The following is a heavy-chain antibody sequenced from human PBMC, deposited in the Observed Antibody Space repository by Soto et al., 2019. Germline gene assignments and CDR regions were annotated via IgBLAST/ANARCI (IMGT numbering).Heavy chain of an antibody. Sequence: GSLRLSCAASEFTVSINYMSSVRQAPGKGLEWGSVIYSGGATYYADSVKGRVTISRDNSKNTLYLQMNSLRAEDTAVYYCAGDRPICGDDGYSYRVFDPWGQGTLVTVSS. V-gene: IGHV3-66*01. CDR2: IYSGGAT. CDR3: AGDRPICGDDGYSYRVFDP. CDR1: EFTVSINY. J-gene: IGHJ5*02. D-gene: IGHD2-21*02.